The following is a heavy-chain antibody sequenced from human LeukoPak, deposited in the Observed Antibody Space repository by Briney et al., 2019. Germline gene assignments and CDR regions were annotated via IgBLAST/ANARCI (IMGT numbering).Heavy chain of an antibody. CDR2: IKPDGSEE. V-gene: IGHV3-7*01. D-gene: IGHD1-26*01. CDR3: TRVMGRAAADY. CDR1: GFTFSTYW. J-gene: IGHJ4*02. Sequence: GGSLRLSCAASGFTFSTYWMYWVRQAPGKGLEWVANIKPDGSEEYYMGSAQGRFTISRDNAKNSLYLQMNSLRVEDTAVYWCTRVMGRAAADYWSQGALVTVSS.